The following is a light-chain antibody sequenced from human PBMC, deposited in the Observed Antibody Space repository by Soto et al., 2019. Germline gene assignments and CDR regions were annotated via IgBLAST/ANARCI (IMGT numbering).Light chain of an antibody. CDR3: QKYNSAPLTWT. CDR1: QGISNY. CDR2: AAS. Sequence: DIQMTQSPSSLSASVGDRVTITCLASQGISNYLAWYQQKPGKVPKLLIYAASTLQSGVPSRFSGSGSGTDFTLTISSLQPEDVATYYCQKYNSAPLTWTFGQGTKVEIK. V-gene: IGKV1-27*01. J-gene: IGKJ1*01.